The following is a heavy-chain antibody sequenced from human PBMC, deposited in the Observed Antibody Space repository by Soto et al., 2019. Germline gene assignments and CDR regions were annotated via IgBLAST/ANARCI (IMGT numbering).Heavy chain of an antibody. V-gene: IGHV4-59*08. CDR3: ARQGFGPLHGLVDV. CDR2: VHHSWAS. CDR1: GGSISSYY. D-gene: IGHD3-10*01. J-gene: IGHJ6*02. Sequence: QVQLQESGPGLVKPSETLSLSCTVSGGSISSYYWSWFRQSPGKRMEWIGYVHHSWASSYNPSLQRRVAMSLDASKSQFSRRVTSVTATDTAVYYCARQGFGPLHGLVDVWGQGTTVTVSS.